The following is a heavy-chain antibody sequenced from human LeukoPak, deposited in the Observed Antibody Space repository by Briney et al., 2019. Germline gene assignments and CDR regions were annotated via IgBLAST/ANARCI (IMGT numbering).Heavy chain of an antibody. V-gene: IGHV1-69*13. CDR2: IIPIFGTA. CDR3: ARDRLDYYGSGSYYNGLDY. J-gene: IGHJ4*02. CDR1: GGTFSSYA. Sequence: SVTVSCTASGGTFSSYAISWVRQAPGQGLEWMGGIIPIFGTANYAQKFQGRVTITADESTSTAYMELSSLRSEDTAVYYCARDRLDYYGSGSYYNGLDYWGQGTLGTVSS. D-gene: IGHD3-10*01.